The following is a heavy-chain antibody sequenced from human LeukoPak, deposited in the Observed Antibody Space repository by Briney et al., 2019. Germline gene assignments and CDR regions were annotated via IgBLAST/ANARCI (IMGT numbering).Heavy chain of an antibody. CDR2: INHSGST. V-gene: IGHV4-34*01. J-gene: IGHJ4*02. CDR1: DGSVSNYC. CDR3: ARGGGSSGYYFDY. Sequence: SETLSLTCTVSDGSVSNYCWSWIRQPPGKGLEWIGEINHSGSTNYNPSLKSRVTISVDTSKNQFSLKLSSVTAADTAVYYCARGGGSSGYYFDYWGQGTLVTVSS. D-gene: IGHD3-22*01.